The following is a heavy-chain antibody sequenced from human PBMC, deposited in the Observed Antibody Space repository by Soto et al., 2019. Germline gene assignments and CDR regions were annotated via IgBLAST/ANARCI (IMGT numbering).Heavy chain of an antibody. CDR1: GGSISSYY. CDR3: ARFYSYGMDV. CDR2: IYYSGIT. J-gene: IGHJ6*02. V-gene: IGHV4-59*01. Sequence: PSETLSLTCTVSGGSISSYYWSWIRQPPGKGLEWIGYIYYSGITNYNPSLKSRVTISVDTSKNQFSLKLSSVTAADTAVYYCARFYSYGMDVWGQGTTVTVSS.